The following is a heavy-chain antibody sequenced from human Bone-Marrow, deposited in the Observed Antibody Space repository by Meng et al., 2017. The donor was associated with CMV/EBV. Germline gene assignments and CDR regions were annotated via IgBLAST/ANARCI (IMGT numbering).Heavy chain of an antibody. D-gene: IGHD3-22*01. CDR1: GSISSGGDY. J-gene: IGHJ4*02. CDR3: VRYCYDTSGYYYFDY. V-gene: IGHV4-31*02. CDR2: IYYSGSA. Sequence: GSISSGGDYWGWSRQHPGKGLEWIGYIYYSGSAYYSPSLKSRVTISVDTSKNQFSLKLSSVTAADTAVYYCVRYCYDTSGYYYFDYWGQGTLVTVSS.